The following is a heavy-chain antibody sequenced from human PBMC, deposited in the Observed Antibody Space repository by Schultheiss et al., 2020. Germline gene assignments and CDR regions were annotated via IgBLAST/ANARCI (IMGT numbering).Heavy chain of an antibody. CDR2: IYYSGST. V-gene: IGHV4-30-4*02. CDR3: AARRNWNYTF. D-gene: IGHD1-7*01. J-gene: IGHJ4*02. Sequence: SETLSLTCTVSGGSISSGDYYWSWIRQPPGKGLEWIGYIYYSGSTYYNPSLKSRVTISVDTSKNQFSLKLTSVTAADTAVYYCAARRNWNYTFWGQGTLVTVSS. CDR1: GGSISSGDYY.